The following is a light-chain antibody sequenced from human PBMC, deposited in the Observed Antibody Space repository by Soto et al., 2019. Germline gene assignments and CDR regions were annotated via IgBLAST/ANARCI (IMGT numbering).Light chain of an antibody. CDR2: VAS. CDR1: QGISNY. J-gene: IGKJ1*01. CDR3: QKYNSAPWT. Sequence: DIPMTQSPSSLSASVGDRVTITCGASQGISNYLAWYQQQPGKVPKLLIYVASTLPSGVPSRFSGSGSGTDFTLTISSLQAEDVASYYWQKYNSAPWTFGQGTKVEIK. V-gene: IGKV1-27*01.